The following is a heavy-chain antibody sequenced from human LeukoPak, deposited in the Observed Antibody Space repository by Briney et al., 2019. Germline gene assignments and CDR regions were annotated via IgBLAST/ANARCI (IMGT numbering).Heavy chain of an antibody. J-gene: IGHJ3*02. CDR1: GFTFSSYW. CDR2: IRSKAYGWTT. D-gene: IGHD1-26*01. Sequence: GGSLRLSCAASGFTFSSYWMSWVRQAPGKGLEWVGFIRSKAYGWTTEYAASVKGRFTISGDDSKSIAYLQMNSLKTEDTAVYYCTRDPRGSYGPDAFDIWGQGTMVTVSS. V-gene: IGHV3-49*04. CDR3: TRDPRGSYGPDAFDI.